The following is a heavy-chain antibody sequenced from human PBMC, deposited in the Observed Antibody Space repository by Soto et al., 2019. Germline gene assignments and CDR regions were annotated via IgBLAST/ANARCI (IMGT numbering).Heavy chain of an antibody. D-gene: IGHD2-8*01. CDR3: AKVLCTNGVCKHAFDF. Sequence: GGSLRLSCAASGFTFSSYAMSWVRQAPGKGLEWVSAISGSGGSTYYADSVKGRFTISRDNSKNTLYLQMNSLRAEATAVYYCAKVLCTNGVCKHAFDFRSEGTMVTVS. J-gene: IGHJ3*01. CDR2: ISGSGGST. V-gene: IGHV3-23*01. CDR1: GFTFSSYA.